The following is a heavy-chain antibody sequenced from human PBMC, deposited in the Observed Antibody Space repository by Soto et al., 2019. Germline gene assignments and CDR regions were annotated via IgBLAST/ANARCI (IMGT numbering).Heavy chain of an antibody. CDR1: GDSVSSNSAA. CDR2: IYYISKWYI. J-gene: IGHJ4*02. Sequence: SQTLSLTCAISGDSVSSNSAAWNWIRQSPSRGLEWLGRIYYISKWYIFYAFSLKCRLTINPDTSKNHFSLQLNSLPPEDTAVYYCARGLRSSSVRGHSGYDPYYFDYWGQGTLVTVSS. V-gene: IGHV6-1*01. CDR3: ARGLRSSSVRGHSGYDPYYFDY. D-gene: IGHD5-12*01.